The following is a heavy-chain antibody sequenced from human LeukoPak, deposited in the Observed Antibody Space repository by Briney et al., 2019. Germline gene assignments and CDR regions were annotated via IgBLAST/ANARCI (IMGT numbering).Heavy chain of an antibody. D-gene: IGHD5-18*01. CDR3: ARELAVDTGWFDP. CDR1: GGSISSGGYS. Sequence: SETLSLTCAVSGGSISSGGYSWSWIRQPPGKGLEWIGYIYHSGSTYHNPSLKSRVTISVDRSKNQFSLKLSSVTAADTAVYYCARELAVDTGWFDPWGQGTLVTVSS. CDR2: IYHSGST. V-gene: IGHV4-30-2*01. J-gene: IGHJ5*02.